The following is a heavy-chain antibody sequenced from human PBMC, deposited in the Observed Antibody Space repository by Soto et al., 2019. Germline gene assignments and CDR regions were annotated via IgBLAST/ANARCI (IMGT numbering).Heavy chain of an antibody. J-gene: IGHJ4*02. CDR1: GYSFTSYW. V-gene: IGHV5-51*01. CDR2: IYPGDSDT. Sequence: PGESLKISCKGSGYSFTSYWIGWVRQMPGKGLEWMGIIYPGDSDTRYSPSFQGQVTISADKSISTAYLQWSSLKASDTAMYYCARNRYSSGWYPPDDYWGQGTLVTVSS. D-gene: IGHD6-19*01. CDR3: ARNRYSSGWYPPDDY.